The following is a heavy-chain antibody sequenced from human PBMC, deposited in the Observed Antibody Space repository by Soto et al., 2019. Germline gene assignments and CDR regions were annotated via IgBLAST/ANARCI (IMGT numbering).Heavy chain of an antibody. CDR2: IYYSGST. CDR1: GGSISRYY. CDR3: ARGGYNLGY. Sequence: QVQLQESGPGLVKPSETLSLTCTVSGGSISRYYWSWIRQPPGKGLEWIGYIYYSGSTNSNPSLKSRVTISVDTSKNQFSLKLSSVTAADTAVYYCARGGYNLGYWGQGTLVTVSS. J-gene: IGHJ4*02. D-gene: IGHD6-25*01. V-gene: IGHV4-59*01.